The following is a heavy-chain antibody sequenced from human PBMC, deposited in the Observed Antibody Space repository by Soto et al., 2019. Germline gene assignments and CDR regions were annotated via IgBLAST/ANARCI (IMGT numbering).Heavy chain of an antibody. CDR3: ARVDHYIRNSDVPLTPNYDFWSGYYVFDY. Sequence: PGGFLRLSCAASGFTFSSYSMNWVRQAPGKGLEWVSYISSSSSSIYYADSVKGRFTIFRDNAKNSLYLQMNSLRAEDTAVYYCARVDHYIRNSDVPLTPNYDFWSGYYVFDYWGQGTLVTVSS. D-gene: IGHD3-3*01. CDR1: GFTFSSYS. J-gene: IGHJ4*02. CDR2: ISSSSSSI. V-gene: IGHV3-48*01.